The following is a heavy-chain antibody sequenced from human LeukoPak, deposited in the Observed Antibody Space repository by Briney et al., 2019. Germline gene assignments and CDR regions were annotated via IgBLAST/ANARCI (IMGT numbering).Heavy chain of an antibody. D-gene: IGHD3-22*01. CDR1: GGSISSSSYY. J-gene: IGHJ4*02. Sequence: KASETLSLTCTVSGGSISSSSYYWGWIRQPPGKGLEWIGNVYYSGTTYYNPSLKSRVTISVDTSKNQFSLKLSSVTAADTAVYYCARQVYYYDRLDYWGQGTRVTVSS. CDR3: ARQVYYYDRLDY. V-gene: IGHV4-39*01. CDR2: VYYSGTT.